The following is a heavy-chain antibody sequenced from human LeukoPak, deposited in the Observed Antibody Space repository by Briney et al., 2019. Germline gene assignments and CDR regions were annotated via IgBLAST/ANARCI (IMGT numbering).Heavy chain of an antibody. CDR3: ARDLTGPYDH. Sequence: GGSLRLSCAASGFTVSRYWMHWVRQAPGKGLVWVARINVGGNYIDYAESVKGRFTISRDSVKNTLYLQMNSLRAEDTAVYSCARDLTGPYDHWGQGTLVTVSS. D-gene: IGHD3-22*01. J-gene: IGHJ4*02. V-gene: IGHV3-74*01. CDR2: INVGGNYI. CDR1: GFTVSRYW.